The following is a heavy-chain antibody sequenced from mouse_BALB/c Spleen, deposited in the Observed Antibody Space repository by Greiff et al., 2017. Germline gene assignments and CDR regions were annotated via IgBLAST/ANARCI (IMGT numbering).Heavy chain of an antibody. CDR1: GYAFSSYW. V-gene: IGHV1-80*01. CDR3: ARSVYGYDAGAFAY. J-gene: IGHJ3*01. D-gene: IGHD2-2*01. Sequence: VQLQQSGAELVRPGSSVKISCKASGYAFSSYWMNWVKQRPGQGLEWIGQIYPGDGDTNYNGKFKGKATLTADKSSSTAYMQLSSLTSEDSAVYFCARSVYGYDAGAFAYWGQGTLVTVSA. CDR2: IYPGDGDT.